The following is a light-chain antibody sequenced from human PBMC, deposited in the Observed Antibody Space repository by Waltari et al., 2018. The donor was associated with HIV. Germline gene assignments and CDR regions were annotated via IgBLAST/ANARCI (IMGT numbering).Light chain of an antibody. CDR1: VLAKQF. Sequence: SSDLTQSPWLSVSPGQTAKITCSGDVLAKQFAFWYHRKPGQAPLLLIYKDTERPSKIPERFSASTSGTTVTLTISGVRAEDEAEYFCQSADTSGTSVLFGGGTTLTVL. V-gene: IGLV3-25*03. CDR3: QSADTSGTSVL. J-gene: IGLJ2*01. CDR2: KDT.